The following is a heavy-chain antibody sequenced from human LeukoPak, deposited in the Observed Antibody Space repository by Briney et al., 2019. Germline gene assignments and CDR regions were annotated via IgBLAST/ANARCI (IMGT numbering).Heavy chain of an antibody. D-gene: IGHD6-13*01. V-gene: IGHV3-11*04. J-gene: IGHJ5*02. CDR1: GFTFSDYY. Sequence: GGSLRLSCAASGFTFSDYYMSWIRQAPGKGLEWVSYINSRGGTIYFADSVKGRFTISRDNSKNTLYLQMNSLRAEDTAVYYCAKDSLIGSSWGWFDPWGQGTLVTVSS. CDR3: AKDSLIGSSWGWFDP. CDR2: INSRGGTI.